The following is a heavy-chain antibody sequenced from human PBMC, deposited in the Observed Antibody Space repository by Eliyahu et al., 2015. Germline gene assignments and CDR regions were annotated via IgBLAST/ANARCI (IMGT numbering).Heavy chain of an antibody. CDR1: GFIFNTYG. J-gene: IGHJ3*01. V-gene: IGHV3-33*01. Sequence: VQLVESGGGVVQPGRSLRLSCAASGFIFNTYGMHWVRQAPGKGLEWVAVIWYDGSNEYYADSVKGRFTISRDNSKNTVYLQMNSLRAEDTAVYYCARDLALTTVYDAFDVWGQGTMVTVSS. CDR3: ARDLALTTVYDAFDV. CDR2: IWYDGSNE. D-gene: IGHD4-17*01.